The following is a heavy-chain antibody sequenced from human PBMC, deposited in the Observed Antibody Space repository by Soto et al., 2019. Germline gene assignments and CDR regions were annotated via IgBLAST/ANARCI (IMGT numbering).Heavy chain of an antibody. CDR3: ARSGAYYYDSSGYYYFDY. J-gene: IGHJ4*02. D-gene: IGHD3-22*01. V-gene: IGHV4-61*01. CDR2: IYYSGST. CDR1: GGSVSSGSYY. Sequence: SETLSLTCTVSGGSVSSGSYYWSWIRQPPGKGLEWIGYIYYSGSTNYNPSLKSRVTISVDTSKNQFSLKLSSVTAADTAVYYCARSGAYYYDSSGYYYFDYWGQGTLVTVSS.